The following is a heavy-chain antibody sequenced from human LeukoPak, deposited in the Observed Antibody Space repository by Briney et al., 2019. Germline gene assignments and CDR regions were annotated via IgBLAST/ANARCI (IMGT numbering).Heavy chain of an antibody. Sequence: SETLSLTCAVYGGSFSGYYWGWIRQPPGKGLEWIGEINHSGSTNYNPSLKSRVTISVDTSKNQFSLKLSSVTAADTAVYYCARGGPKGYCSSTSCYTVGWFDPWGQGTLVTVSS. J-gene: IGHJ5*02. D-gene: IGHD2-2*02. CDR3: ARGGPKGYCSSTSCYTVGWFDP. CDR1: GGSFSGYY. V-gene: IGHV4-34*01. CDR2: INHSGST.